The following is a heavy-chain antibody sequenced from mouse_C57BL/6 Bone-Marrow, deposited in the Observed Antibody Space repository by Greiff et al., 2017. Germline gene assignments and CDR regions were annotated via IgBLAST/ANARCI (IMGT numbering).Heavy chain of an antibody. J-gene: IGHJ3*01. CDR2: INPNNGGT. CDR3: ARDSSGYAWFAY. CDR1: GYTFTDYN. V-gene: IGHV1-22*01. D-gene: IGHD3-2*02. Sequence: VQLQQSGPELVKPGASVKMSCKASGYTFTDYNMHWVKQSHGKSLEWIGYINPNNGGTSYNQKFKGKATSTVNKSSSTAYMELRSLTSEDSAVYYCARDSSGYAWFAYWGQGTLVTVSA.